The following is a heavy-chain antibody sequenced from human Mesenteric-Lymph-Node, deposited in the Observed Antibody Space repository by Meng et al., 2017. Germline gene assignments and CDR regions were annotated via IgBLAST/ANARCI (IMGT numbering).Heavy chain of an antibody. V-gene: IGHV6-1*01. CDR3: ARDPAAFDF. CDR1: GDSVSTNSAA. J-gene: IGHJ4*02. D-gene: IGHD6-25*01. CDR2: TYYKSKWYN. Sequence: QVPLQQSGPGLVKPSPTLSLTCAISGDSVSTNSAAWNWIRQSPSGGLEWLGRTYYKSKWYNDYAESVKSRIAINPDTSKNQFSLQLNSVTPEDTAVYYCARDPAAFDFWGQGILVTVSS.